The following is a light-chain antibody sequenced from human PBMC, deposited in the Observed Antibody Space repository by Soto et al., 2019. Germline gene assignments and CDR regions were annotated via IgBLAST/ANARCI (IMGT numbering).Light chain of an antibody. CDR3: SSYTSNSTPV. CDR2: EVS. CDR1: SSDVGSYNR. Sequence: QSVLTQPPSVSGSPGQSVTISCTGTSSDVGSYNRVSWYQQPPGTAPKLMIYEVSTRPSGVPDRFSGSKSGNTASLTISGLQAEDEAVYYCSSYTSNSTPVFGGGTQLTVL. J-gene: IGLJ2*01. V-gene: IGLV2-18*02.